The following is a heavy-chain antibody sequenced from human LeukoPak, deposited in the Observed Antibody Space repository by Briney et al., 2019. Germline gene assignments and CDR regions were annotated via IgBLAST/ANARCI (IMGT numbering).Heavy chain of an antibody. CDR3: ARSSRYYYYMDV. Sequence: TGGSLRLSCAASGFTVSSNYMSWVRQAPGKGLEWVPVIYSGGSTYYADSVKGRFTISRDNSKNTLYLQMNSLRAEDTAVYYCARSSRYYYYMDVWGKGTTVTVSS. CDR2: IYSGGST. J-gene: IGHJ6*03. CDR1: GFTVSSNY. V-gene: IGHV3-53*01.